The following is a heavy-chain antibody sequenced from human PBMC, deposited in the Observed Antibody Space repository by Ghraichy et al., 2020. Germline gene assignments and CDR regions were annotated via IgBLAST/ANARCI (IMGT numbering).Heavy chain of an antibody. Sequence: GGSLRLSCAASGFTFDDYAMHWVRQAPGKGLEWVSSISSSSSYIYYADSVKGRFTISRDNAKNSLYLQMNSLRAEDTAVYYCARLAVAGHFDYWGQGTLVTVSS. CDR2: ISSSSSYI. CDR1: GFTFDDYA. CDR3: ARLAVAGHFDY. J-gene: IGHJ4*02. V-gene: IGHV3-21*01. D-gene: IGHD6-19*01.